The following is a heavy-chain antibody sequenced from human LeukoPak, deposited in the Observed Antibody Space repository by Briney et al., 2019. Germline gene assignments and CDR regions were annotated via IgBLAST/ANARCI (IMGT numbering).Heavy chain of an antibody. J-gene: IGHJ5*02. CDR2: INPSGGRT. CDR1: GYTFTSYY. D-gene: IGHD3-22*01. V-gene: IGHV1-46*01. Sequence: ASVKVSCKASGYTFTSYYIYWMRQAHGHGLDWMGIINPSGGRTNHAHKFQGRVTMTRDMSTSTVYMELSSLRSEDTAVYYCARGAHVRMYDSNHNCFDPWGQGTLVTVSS. CDR3: ARGAHVRMYDSNHNCFDP.